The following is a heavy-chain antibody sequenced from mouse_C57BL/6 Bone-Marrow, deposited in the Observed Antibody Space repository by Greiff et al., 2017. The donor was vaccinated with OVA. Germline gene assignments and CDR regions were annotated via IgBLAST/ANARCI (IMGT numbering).Heavy chain of an antibody. J-gene: IGHJ2*01. Sequence: EVKVVESGGGLVKPGGSLKLSCAASGFTFSDYGMHWVRQAPEKGLEWVAYISSGSSTIYYADTVKGRFTISRDNAKNTLFLQMTSLRSEDTAMYYCARHFIRDYFDYWGQGTTLTVSS. V-gene: IGHV5-17*01. CDR1: GFTFSDYG. D-gene: IGHD1-1*01. CDR2: ISSGSSTI. CDR3: ARHFIRDYFDY.